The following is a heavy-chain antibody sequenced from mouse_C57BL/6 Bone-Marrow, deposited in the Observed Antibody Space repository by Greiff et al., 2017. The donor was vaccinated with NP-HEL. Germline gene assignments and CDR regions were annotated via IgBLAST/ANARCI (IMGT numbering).Heavy chain of an antibody. D-gene: IGHD2-3*01. J-gene: IGHJ1*03. V-gene: IGHV1-22*01. CDR3: ARSSDGYLWYFDV. Sequence: VHVKQSGPELVKPGASVKMSCKASGYTFTDYNMHWVKQSHGKSLEWIGYINPNNGGTSYNQKFKGKATLTVNKSSSTAYMELRSLTSEDSAVYYCARSSDGYLWYFDVWGTGTTVTVSS. CDR1: GYTFTDYN. CDR2: INPNNGGT.